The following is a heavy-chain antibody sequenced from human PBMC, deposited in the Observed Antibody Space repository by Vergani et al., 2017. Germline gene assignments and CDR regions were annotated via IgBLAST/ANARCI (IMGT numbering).Heavy chain of an antibody. V-gene: IGHV4-34*01. CDR2: INHSGST. CDR1: GGSFSGYY. D-gene: IGHD3-22*01. J-gene: IGHJ4*02. CDR3: ARVTRRWLLFYFDY. Sequence: QVQLQQWGAGLLKPSETLSLTCAVYGGSFSGYYWSWIRQPPGTGLEWIGEINHSGSTNYNPSLKSRVTISVDTSKNQFSLKLSSVTAADTAVYYCARVTRRWLLFYFDYWGQGTLVTVSS.